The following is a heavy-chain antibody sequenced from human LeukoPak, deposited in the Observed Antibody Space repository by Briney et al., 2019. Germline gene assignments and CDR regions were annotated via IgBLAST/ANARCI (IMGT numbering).Heavy chain of an antibody. CDR3: ARALYGDYTLGMDV. J-gene: IGHJ6*02. Sequence: SETPSLTCTVSGGSISSYYWSWIRQPPGKGLEWIGNNHYSGNTNYNPSLKSRVTISVDTSKKQFSLKLSSVTAADTAVYYCARALYGDYTLGMDVWGQGTTVTVSS. V-gene: IGHV4-59*01. D-gene: IGHD4-17*01. CDR1: GGSISSYY. CDR2: NHYSGNT.